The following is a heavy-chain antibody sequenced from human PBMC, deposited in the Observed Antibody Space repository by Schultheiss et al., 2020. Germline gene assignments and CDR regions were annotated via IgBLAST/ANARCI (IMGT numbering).Heavy chain of an antibody. Sequence: SETLSLTCTVSGGSISSSSYYWSWIRQPAGKGLEWIGEINHSGSTYYNPSLKSRVTISLDTSKNQFSLQLTSVTAADTAVYYCARLSGTYGSDCDYWGQGTLVTVSS. CDR2: INHSGST. D-gene: IGHD1-26*01. CDR3: ARLSGTYGSDCDY. CDR1: GGSISSSSYY. J-gene: IGHJ4*02. V-gene: IGHV4-61*09.